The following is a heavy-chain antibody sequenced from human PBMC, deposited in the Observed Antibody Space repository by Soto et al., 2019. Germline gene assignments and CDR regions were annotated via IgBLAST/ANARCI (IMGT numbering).Heavy chain of an antibody. V-gene: IGHV3-33*01. J-gene: IGHJ6*02. CDR1: GFTFSIYG. CDR3: ARFPERSEDPMDV. Sequence: QVQLVESGGGVVQPGRSLRLSCAGSGFTFSIYGIHWVRQAPGKGLEWVAVIWYDGSNKYYADSVKGRLTISRDNSKNTVYLQMTTLRAEDTSLSDCARFPERSEDPMDVWGQGTTVIVSS. CDR2: IWYDGSNK.